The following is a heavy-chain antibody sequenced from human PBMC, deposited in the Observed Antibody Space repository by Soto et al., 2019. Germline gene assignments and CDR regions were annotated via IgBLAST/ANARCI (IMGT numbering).Heavy chain of an antibody. CDR1: GFIFSNYG. CDR2: IWYDGSNK. CDR3: ARDPQWRSRYYYYGMDV. J-gene: IGHJ6*02. D-gene: IGHD6-19*01. V-gene: IGHV3-33*08. Sequence: PGGSLRLSCAASGFIFSNYGMHWVRQAPGKGLEWVAVIWYDGSNKYYADSVKGRFTISRDNSKNTLYLQMNSLRAEDTAVYYCARDPQWRSRYYYYGMDVWGQGTTVTVSS.